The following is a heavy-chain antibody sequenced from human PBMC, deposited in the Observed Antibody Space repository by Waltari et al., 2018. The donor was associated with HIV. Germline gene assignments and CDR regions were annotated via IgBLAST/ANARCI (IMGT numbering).Heavy chain of an antibody. V-gene: IGHV3-23*01. CDR2: ISGSGYNR. Sequence: EVQLLESGGGLVQPGGSLRLSCRASGFSFSIYAMNWVRQAPGKGLDWVSGISGSGYNRYYADSVKGRFTISRDNSKNKVFLQMKSLRPEDTVFYYCTKDPVTAVGNINWFDPWGQGTLVTVSS. CDR1: GFSFSIYA. J-gene: IGHJ5*02. CDR3: TKDPVTAVGNINWFDP. D-gene: IGHD6-13*01.